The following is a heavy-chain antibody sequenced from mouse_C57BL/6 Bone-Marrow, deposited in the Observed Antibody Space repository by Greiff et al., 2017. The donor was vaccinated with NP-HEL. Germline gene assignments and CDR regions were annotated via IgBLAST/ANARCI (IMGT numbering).Heavy chain of an antibody. Sequence: VQLQQSVAELVRPGASVKLSCTASGFNIKNTYMHWVKQRPEQGLEWIGRIDTANGNTKYAPKFQGKATITADTSSNTAYLQLSSLTSKDTAIYYCARRTTVVAKRFAYWGQGTLVTVSA. V-gene: IGHV14-3*01. CDR2: IDTANGNT. CDR3: ARRTTVVAKRFAY. CDR1: GFNIKNTY. D-gene: IGHD1-1*01. J-gene: IGHJ3*01.